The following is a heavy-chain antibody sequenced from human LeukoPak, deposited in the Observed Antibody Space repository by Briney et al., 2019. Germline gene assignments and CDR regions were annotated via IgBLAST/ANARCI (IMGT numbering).Heavy chain of an antibody. D-gene: IGHD2-15*01. CDR1: GYSISSGYY. CDR2: IYHSGST. V-gene: IGHV4-38-2*02. Sequence: PSETLSLTCTVSGYSISSGYYWGWIRQPPGKGLEWIGSIYHSGSTYYNPSLTSRVTISVDTSKNQFSLKLSSVTAADTAVYYCASYHDGVGYWGQGTLVTVSS. J-gene: IGHJ4*02. CDR3: ASYHDGVGY.